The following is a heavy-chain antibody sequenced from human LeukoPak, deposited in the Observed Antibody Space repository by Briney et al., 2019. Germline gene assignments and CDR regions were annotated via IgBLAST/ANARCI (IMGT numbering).Heavy chain of an antibody. Sequence: GRSLRLSCAASGFTFSSYAMHWVRQAPGKGLEWVAVISYDGSNKYYADSVKGRFTISRDNSKNTLYLQMNSLRAEDTAVYYCAKVRVGTAHFDYWGQGTLVTVS. D-gene: IGHD2-15*01. CDR3: AKVRVGTAHFDY. J-gene: IGHJ4*02. V-gene: IGHV3-30-3*01. CDR1: GFTFSSYA. CDR2: ISYDGSNK.